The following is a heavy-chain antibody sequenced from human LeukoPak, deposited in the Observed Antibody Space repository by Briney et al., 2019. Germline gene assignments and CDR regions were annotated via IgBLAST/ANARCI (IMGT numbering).Heavy chain of an antibody. CDR1: GYTFTGYY. CDR3: ARGRGSSWSTDYYYYMDV. D-gene: IGHD6-13*01. CDR2: INPNSGGT. V-gene: IGHV1-2*02. J-gene: IGHJ6*03. Sequence: GASVKVSCKASGYTFTGYYMHWVRQAPGQGLEWMGWINPNSGGTNYAQKFQGRVTMTRDTSISTAYMELSRLRSDDTAVYYCARGRGSSWSTDYYYYMDVWGKGTTVTVSS.